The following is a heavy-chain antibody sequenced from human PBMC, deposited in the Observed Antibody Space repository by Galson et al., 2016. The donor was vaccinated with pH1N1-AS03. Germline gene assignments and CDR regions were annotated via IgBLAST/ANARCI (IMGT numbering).Heavy chain of an antibody. CDR3: ARRRSYYDFWSCYSEY. J-gene: IGHJ4*02. V-gene: IGHV3-64*01. D-gene: IGHD3-3*01. Sequence: SLRLSCAASGFTFSDYAMHWVRQAPGKGLEYVSAISSDASGTYYANSVKGRFTISRDNSKNTVYLQMGSLRAEDMAVYYWARRRSYYDFWSCYSEYWGQGTLVTGSS. CDR2: ISSDASGT. CDR1: GFTFSDYA.